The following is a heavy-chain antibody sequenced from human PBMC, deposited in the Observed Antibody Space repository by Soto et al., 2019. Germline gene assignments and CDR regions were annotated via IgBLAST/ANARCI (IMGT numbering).Heavy chain of an antibody. V-gene: IGHV3-23*01. CDR3: VKEWTPRRDFDY. Sequence: GGSLRLSWVASRFNFASYAMSWVRQAPGKGLEWVSGISGSGLSTFYADSVKGRFTISRDNSRNTLYLQMNNLRVEDAAQYYCVKEWTPRRDFDYWGKGTVVTVSS. J-gene: IGHJ4*02. CDR1: RFNFASYA. CDR2: ISGSGLST.